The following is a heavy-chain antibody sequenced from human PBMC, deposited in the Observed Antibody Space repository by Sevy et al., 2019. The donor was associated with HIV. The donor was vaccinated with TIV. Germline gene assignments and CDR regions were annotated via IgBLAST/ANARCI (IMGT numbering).Heavy chain of an antibody. CDR2: ISWNSDSI. J-gene: IGHJ4*02. D-gene: IGHD1-7*01. V-gene: IGHV3-9*03. Sequence: GGSLRLSCAASGFTFDDYAMHWVRQAPGKGLEWVSGISWNSDSIGYADSVKGRFTISRDNVKNSLYLQMNSLRDEDMALYYCVKGEGNWNYAIGSFDYWGQGTLVTVSS. CDR3: VKGEGNWNYAIGSFDY. CDR1: GFTFDDYA.